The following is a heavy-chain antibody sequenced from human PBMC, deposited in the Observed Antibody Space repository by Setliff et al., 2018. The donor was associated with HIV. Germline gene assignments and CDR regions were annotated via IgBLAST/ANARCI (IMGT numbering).Heavy chain of an antibody. D-gene: IGHD3-10*01. CDR1: GGSISGNYY. J-gene: IGHJ4*02. CDR2: FYYRGTT. V-gene: IGHV4-31*03. Sequence: TSETLSLTCTVTGGSISGNYYWTWIRQHPGKGLGWIGYFYYRGTTYYTPSLKSRVTISVDSSKNQFSLKLTSVTAADTAVYYCARARGPEGYFDSWGQGTLVTVSS. CDR3: ARARGPEGYFDS.